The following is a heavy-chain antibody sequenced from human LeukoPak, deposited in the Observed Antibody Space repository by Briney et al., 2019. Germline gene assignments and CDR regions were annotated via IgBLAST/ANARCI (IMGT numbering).Heavy chain of an antibody. J-gene: IGHJ4*02. CDR2: INHSGST. V-gene: IGHV4-34*01. CDR1: GGSFSGYY. CDR3: ASSGSSSSAPFDY. Sequence: PSETLSLTCAVYGGSFSGYYWSWIRQPPGKGLEWLGEINHSGSTNYNPSLKSRVTISVDTSKNQFSLKLSSVTAADTAVYYCASSGSSSSAPFDYWGQGTLVTVSS. D-gene: IGHD6-6*01.